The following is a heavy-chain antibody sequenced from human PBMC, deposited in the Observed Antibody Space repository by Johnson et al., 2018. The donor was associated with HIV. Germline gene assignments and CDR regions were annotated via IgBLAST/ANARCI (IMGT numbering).Heavy chain of an antibody. J-gene: IGHJ3*02. CDR3: ARDQGGQWLAYDALDI. CDR2: IKQDGGEK. D-gene: IGHD6-19*01. V-gene: IGHV3-7*01. Sequence: EVQLVESGGGLVQPGGSLRLSCAASGFTFSSYWMSWVRQAPGKGLEWVANIKQDGGEKYYVDSVKGRFTIPRDNAKNSLFRQMNSLRAEDTAGYYCARDQGGQWLAYDALDIWGQGTMVTVSS. CDR1: GFTFSSYW.